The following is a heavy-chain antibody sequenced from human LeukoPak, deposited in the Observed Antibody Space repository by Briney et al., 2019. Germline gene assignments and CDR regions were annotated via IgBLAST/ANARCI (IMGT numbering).Heavy chain of an antibody. V-gene: IGHV4-38-2*01. CDR3: ARGAVAGTFHLDY. Sequence: SETLSLTCAVSDYSISSGYFWGWIRQPPGKGLEWIGSIFHSGSAYYNPSLKSRVTISVDTPKNQFSLRLSSVTAADTAVYYCARGAVAGTFHLDYWGQGSLVTVSS. CDR2: IFHSGSA. D-gene: IGHD6-19*01. CDR1: DYSISSGYF. J-gene: IGHJ4*02.